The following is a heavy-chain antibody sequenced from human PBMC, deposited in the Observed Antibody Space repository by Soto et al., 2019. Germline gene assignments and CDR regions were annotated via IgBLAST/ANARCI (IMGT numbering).Heavy chain of an antibody. D-gene: IGHD6-6*01. CDR2: ISSRSYTI. CDR1: GFTFSTYS. Sequence: EVQLVESGGGLVQPGGSLRLSCAASGFTFSTYSMNWVRQAPGKGLQWVSYISSRSYTIYYVDSVKGRFTISSDNAKNSLYLQMNSLRDEDTAVYYCARGGSSSDNGMAVWGQGTTVTVSS. V-gene: IGHV3-48*02. CDR3: ARGGSSSDNGMAV. J-gene: IGHJ6*02.